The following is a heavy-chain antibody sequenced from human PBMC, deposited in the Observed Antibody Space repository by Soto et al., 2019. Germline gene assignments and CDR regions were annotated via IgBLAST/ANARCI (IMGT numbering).Heavy chain of an antibody. V-gene: IGHV5-51*01. D-gene: IGHD2-21*01. CDR2: IFPGDADT. CDR3: ARHKGYYGP. Sequence: EVQLLQSGAEVKKPGESLKISCKASGYIFTAYWIGWVRQVPGRGLEWVAVIFPGDADTRYNPSFQGLVTISADNSTGTAYLQWHFLRASDTGIYYCARHKGYYGPWGQGTLVTVSS. J-gene: IGHJ5*02. CDR1: GYIFTAYW.